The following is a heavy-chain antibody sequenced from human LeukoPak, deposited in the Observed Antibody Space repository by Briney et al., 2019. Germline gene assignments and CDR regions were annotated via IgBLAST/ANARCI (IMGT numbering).Heavy chain of an antibody. D-gene: IGHD3-3*01. CDR3: AKDLSKSDFWSGYPYGMDV. CDR1: GFTFSSYA. V-gene: IGHV3-30*18. CDR2: ISYDGSNK. J-gene: IGHJ6*02. Sequence: GGSLRLSCAASGFTFSSYAMHWVRQAPGKGLEWVAVISYDGSNKYYADSVKGRFTISRDNSKNTLYLQMNSLRAEDTAVYYCAKDLSKSDFWSGYPYGMDVWGQGTTVTVSS.